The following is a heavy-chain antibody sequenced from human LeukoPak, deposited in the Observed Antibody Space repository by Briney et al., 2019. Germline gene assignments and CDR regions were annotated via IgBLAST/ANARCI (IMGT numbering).Heavy chain of an antibody. Sequence: SETLSLTCTVSGYSISSGYYWGWIRQPPGKGLEWIGSIYHSGSTYYNPSLKSRVTISVDTSKNQFSLKLSSVTAADTAVYYCARGLAVALFDYWGQGTLVTVSS. CDR3: ARGLAVALFDY. CDR2: IYHSGST. CDR1: GYSISSGYY. V-gene: IGHV4-38-2*02. D-gene: IGHD6-19*01. J-gene: IGHJ4*02.